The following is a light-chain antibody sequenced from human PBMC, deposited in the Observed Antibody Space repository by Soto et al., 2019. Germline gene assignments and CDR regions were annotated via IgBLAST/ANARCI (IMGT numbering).Light chain of an antibody. J-gene: IGKJ2*01. CDR3: QQYEGWPRT. V-gene: IGKV3-15*01. CDR2: GVT. Sequence: EIVMTQSPDTLSVSPGDTATLSCRSSQNIHINLAWYQQKPGQAPTLLIYGVTARAPGVPARFSGSGYGTDFTLTIRSVQSGDVGVFYCQQYEGWPRTFGLGTKVEIQ. CDR1: QNIHIN.